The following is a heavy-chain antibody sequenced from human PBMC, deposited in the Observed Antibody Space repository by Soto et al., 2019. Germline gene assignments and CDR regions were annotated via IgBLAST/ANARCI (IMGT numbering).Heavy chain of an antibody. V-gene: IGHV3-64D*06. CDR1: GFTFSEST. CDR3: VKQAHGLDGVAFDY. J-gene: IGHJ4*01. CDR2: VSTSGRST. D-gene: IGHD2-15*01. Sequence: HLVESGGGLVQPGGSLRLSCSASGFTFSESTIYWVRQLPGKRLEAISAVSTSGRSTYYADSVKDRFRISRNNSKNTIYLQMGSLRPEDTARYYCVKQAHGLDGVAFDYWGRGTQVTVAS.